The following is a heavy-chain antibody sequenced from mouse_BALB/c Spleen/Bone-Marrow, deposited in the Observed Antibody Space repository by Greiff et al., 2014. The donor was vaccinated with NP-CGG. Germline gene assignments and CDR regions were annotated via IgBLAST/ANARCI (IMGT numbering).Heavy chain of an antibody. Sequence: QVHVKQSGAELVRPGTSVKVSCKASGYAFTDYLMEWLKQRPGQGLGWIGVINPGSGSTNYNEKFKDKATLTADKSSSTAYMQLSSLTSDDSAVYFCARYDGYFDYWGQGTTLTVSS. V-gene: IGHV1-54*01. CDR3: ARYDGYFDY. CDR2: INPGSGST. D-gene: IGHD2-3*01. J-gene: IGHJ2*01. CDR1: GYAFTDYL.